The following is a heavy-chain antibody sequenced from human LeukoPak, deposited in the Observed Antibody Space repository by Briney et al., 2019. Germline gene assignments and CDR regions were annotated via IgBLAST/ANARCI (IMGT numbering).Heavy chain of an antibody. CDR3: ARIASRDYFDY. Sequence: PGGSLRLSCAASGFAFSGYWMHWVRQAPGKGLVWVSRINSDGSSTTYADSVKGRFTISRDNAQNTLYLQMNSLRVEDTAVYYCARIASRDYFDYWGQGTLVTVPS. CDR1: GFAFSGYW. D-gene: IGHD2-2*01. V-gene: IGHV3-74*01. J-gene: IGHJ4*02. CDR2: INSDGSST.